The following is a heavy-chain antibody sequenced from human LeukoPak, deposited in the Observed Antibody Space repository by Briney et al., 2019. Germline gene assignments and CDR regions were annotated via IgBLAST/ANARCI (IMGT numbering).Heavy chain of an antibody. Sequence: GGYLRLSCAASGFSVSNYYMSWVRQAPGKGLEWLSMIYDADNTYYVDSVKGRFTVSRDNSKNTMYLQMNSHRAEDTAVYYCARDNVGSLDYWGQGTLVAVSS. CDR3: ARDNVGSLDY. CDR2: IYDADNT. CDR1: GFSVSNYY. J-gene: IGHJ4*02. D-gene: IGHD2-8*01. V-gene: IGHV3-66*01.